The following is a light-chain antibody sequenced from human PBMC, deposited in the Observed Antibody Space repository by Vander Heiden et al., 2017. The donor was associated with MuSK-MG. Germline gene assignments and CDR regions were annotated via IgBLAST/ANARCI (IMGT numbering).Light chain of an antibody. CDR3: QQYYSTPWT. CDR1: HSFLSSPNNNNY. J-gene: IGKJ1*01. CDR2: GAS. V-gene: IGKV4-1*01. Sequence: IVMTPSPDSLAVSLGERATLNGKASHSFLSSPNNNNYLAWYQQKPGQTPKLLIYGASTRESGVPERFSGSGSGTDFTLTISSLQAEDVAVYYCQQYYSTPWTFGQGTKVEIK.